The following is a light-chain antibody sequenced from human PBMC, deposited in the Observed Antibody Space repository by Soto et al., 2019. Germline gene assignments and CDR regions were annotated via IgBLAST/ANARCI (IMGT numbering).Light chain of an antibody. CDR3: QQYDSLPLT. CDR2: DAS. CDR1: QDINNY. J-gene: IGKJ4*01. V-gene: IGKV1-33*01. Sequence: DIQMTQSPSSLSASVGDRVNITCQASQDINNYLNWYQQKPGKAPNLLIYDASYLKTGLPSRFSGSGSGTDFTFTISSLQPEEIATYYCQQYDSLPLTFGGGTKVDIK.